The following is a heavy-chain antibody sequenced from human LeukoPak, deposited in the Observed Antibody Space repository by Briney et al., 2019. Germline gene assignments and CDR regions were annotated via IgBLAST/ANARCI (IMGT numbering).Heavy chain of an antibody. Sequence: SETLSLTCTVSGGSISSSSYYWTWIRQPPGKGLEWIGYIFYGGSTDYNPSLKSRVTISVDTSKNQFSLKLRSVTAADTAVYYCARGDFYYMDVWGKGTTVTVSS. CDR2: IFYGGST. CDR1: GGSISSSSYY. CDR3: ARGDFYYMDV. J-gene: IGHJ6*03. V-gene: IGHV4-61*01.